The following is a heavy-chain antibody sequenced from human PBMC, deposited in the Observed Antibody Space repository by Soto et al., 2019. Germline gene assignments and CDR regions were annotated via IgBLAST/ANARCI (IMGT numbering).Heavy chain of an antibody. V-gene: IGHV1-69*12. D-gene: IGHD2-15*01. CDR1: GGAFSDYA. J-gene: IGHJ6*02. CDR2: IMPIFRTP. CDR3: ASWLKGADIGNYYYGMDV. Sequence: QVQLVQSGAEVKKPGSSVKVSCKASGGAFSDYAFSWVRQAPGQGLEWLGGIMPIFRTPDYAQKFQGRVTITADESSRTAYMEMRSLRFDATAIYYCASWLKGADIGNYYYGMDVWGQGTTVTV.